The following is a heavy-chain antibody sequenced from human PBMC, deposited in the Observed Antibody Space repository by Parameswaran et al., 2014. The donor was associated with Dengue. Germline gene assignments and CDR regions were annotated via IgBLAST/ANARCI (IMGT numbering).Heavy chain of an antibody. V-gene: IGHV3-23*01. J-gene: IGHJ4*02. CDR2: ISGSGVST. CDR3: ATDPDDHYYSASGNYYKDY. Sequence: GSLRLSCATSGFTFSSYAMSWVRQAPGKGLEWVSSISGSGVSTYYADSVKGRFTISRDNSKNTLYLQMSSLRAEDTAVYYCATDPDDHYYSASGNYYKDYWGQGTLVTVSS. CDR1: GFTFSSYA. D-gene: IGHD3-10*01.